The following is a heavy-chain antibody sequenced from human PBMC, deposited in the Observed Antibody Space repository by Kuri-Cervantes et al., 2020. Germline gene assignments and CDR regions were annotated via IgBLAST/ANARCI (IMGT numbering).Heavy chain of an antibody. V-gene: IGHV4-34*01. CDR1: GGSFSGYY. Sequence: SQTLSLTCAVYGGSFSGYYWSWIRQPPGKGLEWIGEINHSGSTNYNPSLKSRVTISVDTSKNQFSLKLSSVTAADTAVYYCARGNSFDYWGQGTLVTVSS. J-gene: IGHJ4*02. CDR3: ARGNSFDY. CDR2: INHSGST.